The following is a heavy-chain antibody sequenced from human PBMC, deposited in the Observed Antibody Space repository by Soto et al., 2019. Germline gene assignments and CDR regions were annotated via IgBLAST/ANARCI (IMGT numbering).Heavy chain of an antibody. CDR1: GFTFRNYA. D-gene: IGHD3-22*01. Sequence: GGSLRLSCAASGFTFRNYAMSWVRQAPGKGLEWVSAISGSGGNTYYANSVRGRFTISRDYSKTTVNLQMNSLRAEDTAVYYCARGLYYYDSSGYYPEDYFDNWGQGTQVTVYS. CDR3: ARGLYYYDSSGYYPEDYFDN. J-gene: IGHJ4*02. CDR2: ISGSGGNT. V-gene: IGHV3-23*01.